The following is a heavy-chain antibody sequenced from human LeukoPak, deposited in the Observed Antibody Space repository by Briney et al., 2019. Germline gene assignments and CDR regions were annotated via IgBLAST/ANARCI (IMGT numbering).Heavy chain of an antibody. CDR1: GYTFTIYG. Sequence: ASVTVSFKSSGYTFTIYGISWVRQAPGKGLEWMGWISAYNGKKNYAQKLQGRVTITTDTSTSTAYMEMRSLRSDDTAVYYCARVGTYYDILTGYKPPGYFDYWGQGTLVTVSS. V-gene: IGHV1-18*01. CDR2: ISAYNGKK. CDR3: ARVGTYYDILTGYKPPGYFDY. D-gene: IGHD3-9*01. J-gene: IGHJ4*02.